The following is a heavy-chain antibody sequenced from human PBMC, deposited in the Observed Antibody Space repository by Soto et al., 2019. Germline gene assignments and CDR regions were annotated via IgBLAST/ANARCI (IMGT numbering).Heavy chain of an antibody. V-gene: IGHV4-31*03. D-gene: IGHD2-2*01. Sequence: HVRLQEPGPGLVKPSQTLSLTGTVPVDPLALVGSSWTWIAQNPGKGLEWIGYIYHTGTTYYNPSLKSRVSMSLDMVKNEFSLNLASVTAADTAVYYCARDGSSTANWFDPWGQGTRVTVSS. J-gene: IGHJ5*02. CDR1: VDPLALVGSS. CDR2: IYHTGTT. CDR3: ARDGSSTANWFDP.